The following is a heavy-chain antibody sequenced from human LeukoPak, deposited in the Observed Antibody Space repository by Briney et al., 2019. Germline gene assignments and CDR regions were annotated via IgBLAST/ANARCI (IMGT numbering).Heavy chain of an antibody. V-gene: IGHV6-1*01. CDR2: TYYRSKWYN. D-gene: IGHD1-14*01. CDR1: GDRVSSKSAA. J-gene: IGHJ5*02. Sequence: SQTLSLTCAVSGDRVSSKSAAWNWIMQSPSRGLEWLGRTYYRSKWYNDYAVSVESRITINPDTSKNQFSLQLNSVTPEDTAVYYCARDRFTGANWFDPWGQGTLVTVSS. CDR3: ARDRFTGANWFDP.